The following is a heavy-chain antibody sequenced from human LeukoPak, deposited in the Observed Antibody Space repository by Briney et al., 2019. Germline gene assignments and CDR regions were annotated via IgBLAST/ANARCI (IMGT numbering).Heavy chain of an antibody. D-gene: IGHD3-22*01. Sequence: SETMSLTCTVSGGSISSYYWSWIRQPPGKGLEWIGYIYYSGRTNYNPSLKSRVTISVDTSKNQFSLKLSSVTAADTAVYYCARAPYYDSSGYPTSYFDLWGRGTLVTVSS. CDR2: IYYSGRT. CDR3: ARAPYYDSSGYPTSYFDL. V-gene: IGHV4-59*01. CDR1: GGSISSYY. J-gene: IGHJ2*01.